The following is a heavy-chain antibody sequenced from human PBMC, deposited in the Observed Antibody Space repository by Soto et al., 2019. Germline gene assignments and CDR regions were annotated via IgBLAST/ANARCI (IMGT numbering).Heavy chain of an antibody. J-gene: IGHJ4*02. CDR1: GGTFSSYA. CDR2: IIPMFSTA. Sequence: QVQLVQSGAEVKKPGSSVKVSCKAPGGTFSSYAISWVRQAPGQGLEWMAEIIPMFSTAGYAQKFQGRVTITADESTSTDYMELRCLRSEDTAVYYCAIGSKSPSGDFDYWGQGTLVTASS. V-gene: IGHV1-69*01. CDR3: AIGSKSPSGDFDY. D-gene: IGHD6-19*01.